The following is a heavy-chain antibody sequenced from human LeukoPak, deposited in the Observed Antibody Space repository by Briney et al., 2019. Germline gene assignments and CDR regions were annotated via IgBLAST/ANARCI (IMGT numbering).Heavy chain of an antibody. Sequence: SETLSLTCTVSGDSVSSSYWSWIRLPPGKGLEWIGYVFHSGIVHYNLPFKSRVSMSVDTSKNQLSLNLTSLTAADTAIYYCAREGDYPLYYYYMDVWGKGTTVTVSS. CDR2: VFHSGIV. CDR1: GDSVSSSY. J-gene: IGHJ6*03. D-gene: IGHD4-17*01. V-gene: IGHV4-59*02. CDR3: AREGDYPLYYYYMDV.